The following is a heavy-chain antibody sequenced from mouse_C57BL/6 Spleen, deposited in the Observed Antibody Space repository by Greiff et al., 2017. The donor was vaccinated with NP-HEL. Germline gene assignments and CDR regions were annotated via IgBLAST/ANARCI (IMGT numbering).Heavy chain of an antibody. V-gene: IGHV1-4*01. J-gene: IGHJ2*01. D-gene: IGHD1-1*01. CDR3: ARGGYGSLFSFDY. CDR2: INPSSGYT. Sequence: QVQLQESGAELARPGASVKMSCKASGYTFTSYTMHWVKQRPGQGLEWIGYINPSSGYTKYNQKFKDKATLTADKSSSTAYMQLSSLTSEDSAVYYCARGGYGSLFSFDYWGQGTTLTVSS. CDR1: GYTFTSYT.